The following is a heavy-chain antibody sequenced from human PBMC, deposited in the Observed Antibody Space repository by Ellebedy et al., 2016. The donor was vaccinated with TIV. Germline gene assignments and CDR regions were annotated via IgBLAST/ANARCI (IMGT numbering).Heavy chain of an antibody. CDR2: IWYDGSNK. CDR1: GFTFSSYG. Sequence: PGGSLRLSCAASGFTFSSYGMHWVRQAPGKGLEWVAVIWYDGSNKYYADSVKGRFTISRDNSKNTLYLQMNSLRAEDTAVYYCARDKGPSGWYSYYYYYGMDVWGQGTTVTVSS. D-gene: IGHD6-19*01. CDR3: ARDKGPSGWYSYYYYYGMDV. J-gene: IGHJ6*02. V-gene: IGHV3-33*01.